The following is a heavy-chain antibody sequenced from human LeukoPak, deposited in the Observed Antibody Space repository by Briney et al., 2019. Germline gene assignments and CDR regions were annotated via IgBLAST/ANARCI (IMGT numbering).Heavy chain of an antibody. CDR3: ATDEGDV. J-gene: IGHJ6*02. V-gene: IGHV1-24*01. Sequence: GASVKVSCKVSGYTLTELSMHWVRQAPGKGLEWMGGFDPEDGETIYAQKFQGRVTMPEDTSTDTAYMELSSLRFEDTAVYYCATDEGDVWGQGTTVTVSS. CDR1: GYTLTELS. CDR2: FDPEDGET.